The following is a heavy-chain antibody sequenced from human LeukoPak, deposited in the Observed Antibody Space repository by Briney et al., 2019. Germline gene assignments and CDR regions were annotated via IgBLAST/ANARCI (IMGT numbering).Heavy chain of an antibody. V-gene: IGHV3-23*01. CDR1: GFTFSTFA. D-gene: IGHD1-20*01. CDR2: IFPSGGEI. J-gene: IGHJ4*02. CDR3: AKETSITGAGDF. Sequence: GGSLRLSCAASGFTFSTFAMIWVRQPPGKGLEWVSSIFPSGGEIHYADSVRGRFTNSRDNSKNTLYLQMHSLRAEDTAVYYCAKETSITGAGDFWGQGALVTVSS.